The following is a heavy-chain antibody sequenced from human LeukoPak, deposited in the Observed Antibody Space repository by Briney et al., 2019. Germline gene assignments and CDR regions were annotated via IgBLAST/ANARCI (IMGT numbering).Heavy chain of an antibody. J-gene: IGHJ6*02. V-gene: IGHV1-46*01. CDR3: ARGGSYPIKDYYYYYGMDV. Sequence: VKVSCKASGYTFTGYYMHWVRQAPGQGLEWMGIINPSGGSTSYAQKFQGRVTMTRDTSTSTVYMELSSLRSEDTAVYYCARGGSYPIKDYYYYYGMDVWGQGTTVTVSS. CDR2: INPSGGST. D-gene: IGHD1-26*01. CDR1: GYTFTGYY.